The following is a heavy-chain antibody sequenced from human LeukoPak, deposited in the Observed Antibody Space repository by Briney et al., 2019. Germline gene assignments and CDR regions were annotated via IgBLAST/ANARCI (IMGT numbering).Heavy chain of an antibody. V-gene: IGHV3-21*01. J-gene: IGHJ4*02. D-gene: IGHD3-10*01. Sequence: GGSLRLSCAASGFTFSSYSMNWVRQAPGKGLERVSSISSSSSYIYYADSVKGRFTISRDNAKNSLYLQMNSLRAEDTAVYYCAREEEGYYYGSGSYYAVEDYWGQGTLVTVSS. CDR1: GFTFSSYS. CDR2: ISSSSSYI. CDR3: AREEEGYYYGSGSYYAVEDY.